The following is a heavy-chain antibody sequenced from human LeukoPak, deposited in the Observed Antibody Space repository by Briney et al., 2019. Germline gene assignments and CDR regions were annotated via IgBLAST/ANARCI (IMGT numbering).Heavy chain of an antibody. V-gene: IGHV1-2*02. CDR1: GYTFTGYY. D-gene: IGHD6-19*01. CDR2: VNPNSGNT. CDR3: ARATAAVAGTRAFDI. J-gene: IGHJ3*02. Sequence: ASVKVSCKASGYTFTGYYMHWVRQAPGQGLEWMGWVNPNSGNTHYAQKFQDRVTMTRDTSISTAYMELNSLRSEDTAVYYCARATAAVAGTRAFDIWGQGTMVTVSS.